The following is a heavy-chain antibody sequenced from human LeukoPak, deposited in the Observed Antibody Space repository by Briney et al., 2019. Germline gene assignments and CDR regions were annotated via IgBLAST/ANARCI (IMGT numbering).Heavy chain of an antibody. CDR2: INHSGST. CDR3: ARDQLPTKNAFDV. J-gene: IGHJ3*01. CDR1: GGSFSGYY. Sequence: PSETLSLTCAVYGGSFSGYYWSRIRQPPGKGLEWIGEINHSGSTNYNPSLKSRVTISVDTSKNQFSLKLSSVTAADTAVYYCARDQLPTKNAFDVWGQGTMVTVSS. D-gene: IGHD2-2*01. V-gene: IGHV4-34*01.